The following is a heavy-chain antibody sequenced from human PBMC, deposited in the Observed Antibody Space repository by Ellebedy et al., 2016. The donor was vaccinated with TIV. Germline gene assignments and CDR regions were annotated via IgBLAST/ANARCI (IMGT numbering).Heavy chain of an antibody. Sequence: SVKVSXKASGGTFSSYAISWVRQAPGQGLEWMGGIIPIFGTANYAQKFQGRVTITADESTSTAYMELSSLRSEDTAVYYCARDKGYCSGGSCRIPYNWFDPWGQGTLVTVSS. CDR2: IIPIFGTA. CDR3: ARDKGYCSGGSCRIPYNWFDP. CDR1: GGTFSSYA. J-gene: IGHJ5*02. D-gene: IGHD2-15*01. V-gene: IGHV1-69*13.